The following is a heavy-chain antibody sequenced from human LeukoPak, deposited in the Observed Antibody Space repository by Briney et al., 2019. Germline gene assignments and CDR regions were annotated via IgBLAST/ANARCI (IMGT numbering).Heavy chain of an antibody. D-gene: IGHD5-12*01. V-gene: IGHV3-53*01. J-gene: IGHJ4*02. CDR3: ARERGYSGYDPFDY. CDR2: IYSGGST. Sequence: GGSLRLSCAASGFTVSSNFMSWVRQAPGKGLEWVSVIYSGGSTYYADSVKGRFSISRDNSKNTLYLQMNSLRAEDTAVYYCARERGYSGYDPFDYRGQGTLVTVSS. CDR1: GFTVSSNF.